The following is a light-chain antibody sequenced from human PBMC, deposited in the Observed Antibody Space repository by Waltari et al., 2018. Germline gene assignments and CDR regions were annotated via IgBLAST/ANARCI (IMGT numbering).Light chain of an antibody. CDR3: QQSYSTPWT. V-gene: IGKV1-39*01. J-gene: IGKJ1*01. CDR2: AAS. Sequence: DIQMTQSPSSLSASVGDRVTITCRASQSISSYLNWYQQKPWKAPKLLIYAASILQSGVPSRFSGSGSGTDFTLTISSLQPEDFATYYCQQSYSTPWTFGQGTKVEIK. CDR1: QSISSY.